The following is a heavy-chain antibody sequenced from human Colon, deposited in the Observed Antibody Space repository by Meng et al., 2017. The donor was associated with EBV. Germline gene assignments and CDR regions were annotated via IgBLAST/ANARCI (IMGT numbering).Heavy chain of an antibody. CDR2: IYHSGST. J-gene: IGHJ4*02. D-gene: IGHD2-21*02. CDR1: VGSLSSRNW. Sequence: QLMLQEAGPGRVKPSGTLSLPFAVSVGSLSSRNWGSWVRQPPGKGLGWIGEIYHSGSTNYNPSLKSRVTISVDESKNQFSLRLSSVTAADTAVYYCARVGAYCGGDCYHPRWGQGTLVTVSS. CDR3: ARVGAYCGGDCYHPR. V-gene: IGHV4-4*02.